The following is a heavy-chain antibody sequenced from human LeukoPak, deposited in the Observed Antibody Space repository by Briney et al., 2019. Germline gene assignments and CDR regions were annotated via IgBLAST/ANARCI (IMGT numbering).Heavy chain of an antibody. V-gene: IGHV3-48*01. CDR2: ISSSSSTI. J-gene: IGHJ4*02. CDR3: ARARTTRGFDY. CDR1: GFTFSSYS. D-gene: IGHD4-17*01. Sequence: PGGSLRLSCAASGFTFSSYSMNWVRQAPGKGLEWVSYISSSSSTIYYADSVKGRFTISRDNAKNSLYLQMNSLRAEDTAVYYCARARTTRGFDYWGQGTLVTVSS.